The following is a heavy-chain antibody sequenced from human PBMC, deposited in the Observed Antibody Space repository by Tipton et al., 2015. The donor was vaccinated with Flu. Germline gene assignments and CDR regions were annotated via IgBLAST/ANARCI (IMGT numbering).Heavy chain of an antibody. J-gene: IGHJ5*02. D-gene: IGHD5-24*01. CDR2: IGNTGTTI. V-gene: IGHV3-48*03. CDR1: GFAFSSFE. CDR3: ARDASVGNYLDP. Sequence: SLRLSCTASGFAFSSFEMNWVRQAPGKGLEWVSYIGNTGTTIYYADSVKGRFTISRDNAKNTLYLQMNSLRVEDTAVYYCARDASVGNYLDPWGQGSLVAVST.